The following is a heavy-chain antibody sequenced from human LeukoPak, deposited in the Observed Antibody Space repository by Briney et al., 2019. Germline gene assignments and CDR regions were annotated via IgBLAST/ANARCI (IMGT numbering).Heavy chain of an antibody. CDR2: IYSGGNT. V-gene: IGHV3-53*01. J-gene: IGHJ4*02. CDR1: GFTVSSNS. Sequence: GGSLRLSCTVSGFTVSSNSMSWVRQAPGKGLEWVPFIYSGGNTHYSDSVKGRFTISRGNSKNTLYLQMNSLRADDTAVYYCARRAGEYSHPYDYWGQGTLVTVSS. D-gene: IGHD4-17*01. CDR3: ARRAGEYSHPYDY.